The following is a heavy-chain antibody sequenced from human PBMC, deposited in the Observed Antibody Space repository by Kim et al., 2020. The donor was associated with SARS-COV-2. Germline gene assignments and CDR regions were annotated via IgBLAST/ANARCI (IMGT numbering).Heavy chain of an antibody. V-gene: IGHV3-7*01. D-gene: IGHD4-4*01. J-gene: IGHJ4*02. CDR3: ARTVPTTAAFDS. Sequence: GGSLRLSCAASGFTFSSYWMSWVRQAPGKGLEWVANIKGETEKYYVDSVKGRFSISRDNAKNSLYMQMNSLRAEDTAVYYCARTVPTTAAFDSWGQGILVTVSS. CDR2: IKGETEK. CDR1: GFTFSSYW.